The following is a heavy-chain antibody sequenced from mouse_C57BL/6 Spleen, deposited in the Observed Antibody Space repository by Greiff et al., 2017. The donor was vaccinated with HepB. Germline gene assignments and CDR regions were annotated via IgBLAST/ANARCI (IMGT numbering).Heavy chain of an antibody. CDR1: GYTFTDYY. J-gene: IGHJ2*01. CDR2: IYPGSGNT. V-gene: IGHV1-76*01. Sequence: VQLVESGAELVRPGASVKLSCKASGYTFTDYYINWVKQRPGQGLEWIARIYPGSGNTYYNEKFKGKATLTAEKSSSTAYMQLSSLTSEDSAVYFCARNDYGSGYYFDYWGQGTTLTVSS. CDR3: ARNDYGSGYYFDY. D-gene: IGHD1-1*01.